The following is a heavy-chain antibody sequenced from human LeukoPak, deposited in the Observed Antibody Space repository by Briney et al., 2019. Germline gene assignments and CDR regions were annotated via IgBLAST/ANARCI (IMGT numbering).Heavy chain of an antibody. D-gene: IGHD3-3*01. J-gene: IGHJ4*02. Sequence: QPGGSLRPSCAASGFTFDDYAMPWVRQAPGKGLEWVSGISWNSGSIGYADSVKGRFTISRDNAKNSLYLQMNSLRAEDTALYYCAKDTIFGFDYWGQGTLVTVSS. CDR2: ISWNSGSI. V-gene: IGHV3-9*01. CDR1: GFTFDDYA. CDR3: AKDTIFGFDY.